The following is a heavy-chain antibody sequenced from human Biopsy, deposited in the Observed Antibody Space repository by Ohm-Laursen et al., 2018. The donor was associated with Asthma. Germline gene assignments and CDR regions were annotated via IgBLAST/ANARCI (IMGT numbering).Heavy chain of an antibody. J-gene: IGHJ1*01. D-gene: IGHD3-3*02. Sequence: SLRLSCAASGFTFGDYWMSGGRQVPGKGLEWVANIKHDGTEENHVDSLKGRFTISRDNAKNSLYLQMNSLRAEDTAVYYCARTFHFWSPYHAEHYQLWGQGTLVTVSS. V-gene: IGHV3-7*01. CDR3: ARTFHFWSPYHAEHYQL. CDR2: IKHDGTEE. CDR1: GFTFGDYW.